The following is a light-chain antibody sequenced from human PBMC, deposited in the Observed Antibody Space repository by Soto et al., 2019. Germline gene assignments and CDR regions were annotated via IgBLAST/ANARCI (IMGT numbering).Light chain of an antibody. V-gene: IGKV3-11*01. Sequence: EIVLTQSPATLSLSPGERATLSCRASQSVSSYLAWYQQKPGQAPRLLIYDASNRATGIPARFSGSGSGTDFTLTISSIEPDDFAVYYCQQRSNWPPMYTFGQGTKLEIK. CDR1: QSVSSY. CDR3: QQRSNWPPMYT. J-gene: IGKJ2*01. CDR2: DAS.